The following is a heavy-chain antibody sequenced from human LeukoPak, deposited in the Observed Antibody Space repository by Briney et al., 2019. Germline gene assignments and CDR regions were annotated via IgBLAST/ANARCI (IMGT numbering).Heavy chain of an antibody. CDR3: AKDKSHSSWTSRFYYYAMDV. CDR2: IQQGGRGK. D-gene: IGHD6-13*01. Sequence: PGGSLRLSCAASGFTFSSYSMNWVRQAPGKGLEWVANIQQGGRGKYYVDSVKGRFTISRDNARNSLYLQMNSLRAEDTAVYYCAKDKSHSSWTSRFYYYAMDVWGQGTTVTVSS. J-gene: IGHJ6*02. V-gene: IGHV3-7*01. CDR1: GFTFSSYS.